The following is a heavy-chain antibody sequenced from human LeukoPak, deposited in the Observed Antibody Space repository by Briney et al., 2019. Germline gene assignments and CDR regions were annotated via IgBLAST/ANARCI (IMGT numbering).Heavy chain of an antibody. CDR2: ISSSSSYI. Sequence: GGSLRLSCAASGFTFSSYSMNWVRQAPGKGLEWVSSISSSSSYIYYADSVKGRFTISRDNAKNSLYLQMNSLRAEDTAVYYCARVGPVTYYDFWSGYPFTLFDYWGQGTLVTVSS. CDR1: GFTFSSYS. D-gene: IGHD3-3*01. CDR3: ARVGPVTYYDFWSGYPFTLFDY. J-gene: IGHJ4*02. V-gene: IGHV3-21*04.